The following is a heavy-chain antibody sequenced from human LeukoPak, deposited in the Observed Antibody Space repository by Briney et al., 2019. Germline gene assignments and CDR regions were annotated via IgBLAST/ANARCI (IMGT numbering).Heavy chain of an antibody. Sequence: ASVKVSCKASGYTFTNYYLHWLRQAPGQGLEWMGIINPCGGSTNYAQNFQGRVTMTTDMSTTTVYMELSHLRSEDTAVYYCARDIAPRPGPEYYFDSWGQGTLVTVSS. CDR3: ARDIAPRPGPEYYFDS. CDR1: GYTFTNYY. J-gene: IGHJ4*02. D-gene: IGHD6-6*01. CDR2: INPCGGST. V-gene: IGHV1-46*01.